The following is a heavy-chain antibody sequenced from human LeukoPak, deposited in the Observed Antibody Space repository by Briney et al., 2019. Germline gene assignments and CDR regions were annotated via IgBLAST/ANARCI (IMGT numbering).Heavy chain of an antibody. CDR2: ISSSGSTI. D-gene: IGHD6-13*01. V-gene: IGHV3-11*04. CDR1: GFTFSDYY. CDR3: AGLAAAGTTYWFDP. Sequence: GGSLRLSCAASGFTFSDYYMSWIRQAPGKGLEWVSYISSSGSTIYYADSVKGRFPISRDNAKNSLYLQMNSLRAEDTAMYYCAGLAAAGTTYWFDPWGQGTLVTVSS. J-gene: IGHJ5*02.